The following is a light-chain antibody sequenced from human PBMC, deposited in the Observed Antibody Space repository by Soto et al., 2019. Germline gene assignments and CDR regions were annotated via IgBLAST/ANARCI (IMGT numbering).Light chain of an antibody. CDR1: QDISRW. CDR3: KQSKSFPLT. Sequence: DIQMTQSPSSLSASVGDRVTITCRASQDISRWLAWYQQKPGKAPKVLIYAASSLESGVPSRFSGSGSGTDFSLTISSLLPEDFATYYCKQSKSFPLTFGGGTKVDIK. V-gene: IGKV1-12*01. J-gene: IGKJ4*01. CDR2: AAS.